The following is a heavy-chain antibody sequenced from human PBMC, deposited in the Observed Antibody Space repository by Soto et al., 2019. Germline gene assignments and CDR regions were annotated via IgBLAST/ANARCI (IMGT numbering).Heavy chain of an antibody. D-gene: IGHD1-26*01. CDR1: GGSFSGYY. J-gene: IGHJ6*02. CDR2: INHSGST. V-gene: IGHV4-34*01. CDR3: ARGLVGSWDYYYYYGMDV. Sequence: SETLSLTCAVYGGSFSGYYWSWIRQPPGKGLEWIGEINHSGSTNYNPSLKGRVTISVDTSKNQFSLKLSSVTAADTAVYYCARGLVGSWDYYYYYGMDVWGQGTTVTVSS.